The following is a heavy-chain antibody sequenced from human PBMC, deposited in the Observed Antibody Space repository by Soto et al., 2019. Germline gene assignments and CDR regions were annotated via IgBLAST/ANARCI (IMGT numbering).Heavy chain of an antibody. D-gene: IGHD7-27*01. CDR2: ISYDGTNK. CDR1: GFSFSISP. CDR3: ARDPKTSGGQHWAFNYFDA. V-gene: IGHV3-30-3*01. Sequence: QVQLVESGGGVVQPGRSLRLSCAASGFSFSISPMHWVRQAPGKGPEWVALISYDGTNKFYADSVKGRFTISRDNSKSTLYSQVDSRRPEDAAVYYCARDPKTSGGQHWAFNYFDAWGQGTLVTVSS. J-gene: IGHJ5*02.